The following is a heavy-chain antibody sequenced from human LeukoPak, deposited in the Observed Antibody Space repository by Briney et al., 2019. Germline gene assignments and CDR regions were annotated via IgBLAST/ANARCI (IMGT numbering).Heavy chain of an antibody. CDR1: GGSIINYY. V-gene: IGHV4-59*01. CDR3: ARDGSGYGSPFDL. Sequence: SETLSLTCTVSGGSIINYYWSWIRQPPGKGLEWIGYIHYSGSTNYNPSLKSRVTISVDTSKNQFSLKVNSVTAADTAVYYCARDGSGYGSPFDLWGRGTLVTVSS. J-gene: IGHJ2*01. D-gene: IGHD4-17*01. CDR2: IHYSGST.